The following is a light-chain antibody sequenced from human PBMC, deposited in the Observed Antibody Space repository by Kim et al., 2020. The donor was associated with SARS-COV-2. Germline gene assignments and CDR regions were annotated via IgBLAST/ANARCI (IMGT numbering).Light chain of an antibody. Sequence: QSALTQPRSVSGFPGQSVTISCSGTSSDVGGYNYVSWYQQHPGKAPQLIIYTVTKRPSGVPDRFSGSKSGNTASLTISGLQTEDEADYYCCSYAGIYTWVFSGGTQLTVL. CDR3: CSYAGIYTWV. CDR1: SSDVGGYNY. CDR2: TVT. V-gene: IGLV2-11*01. J-gene: IGLJ3*02.